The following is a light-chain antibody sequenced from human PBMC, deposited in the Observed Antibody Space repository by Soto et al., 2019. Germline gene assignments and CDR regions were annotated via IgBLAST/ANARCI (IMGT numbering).Light chain of an antibody. Sequence: QSALTQPASVSGSPGQSITISCTGTSSDVGDYNYVSWYQQHPGKAPKFMIYDVTIRPSGVSNRFSGSKSGNTASLTISGLQAEDEAAYYCSSYTSSSRYVFGTGTKLTVL. CDR1: SSDVGDYNY. J-gene: IGLJ1*01. V-gene: IGLV2-14*01. CDR3: SSYTSSSRYV. CDR2: DVT.